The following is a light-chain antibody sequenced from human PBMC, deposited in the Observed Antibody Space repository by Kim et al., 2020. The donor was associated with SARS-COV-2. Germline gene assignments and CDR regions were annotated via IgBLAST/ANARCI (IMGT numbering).Light chain of an antibody. CDR2: WAS. V-gene: IGKV4-1*01. J-gene: IGKJ2*01. Sequence: DIVMTQSPDSLAVYLGERATINCKSSQSVLYSSNNKNYLAWYQQKPGQPPKLLIYWASTRESGVPDRFSGSGSGTDFTLTISSLQAEDVAVYYCQQYNSNPRTFGQGTKLEI. CDR1: QSVLYSSNNKNY. CDR3: QQYNSNPRT.